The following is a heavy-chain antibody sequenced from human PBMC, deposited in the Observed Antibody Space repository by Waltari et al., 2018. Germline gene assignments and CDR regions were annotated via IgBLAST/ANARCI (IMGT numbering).Heavy chain of an antibody. V-gene: IGHV3-49*05. Sequence: EVQLVESGGGLVTPGRSLRLSCAASGFTFGDYAMSWFRLAPGKGLDWVSFIRTSAYGGTTEYAASVRGRFTISRDDSNSIAYLQMNSLKTEDTAIYYCTRRRAVNWFDPWGQGTLVTVSS. CDR3: TRRRAVNWFDP. CDR1: GFTFGDYA. J-gene: IGHJ5*02. CDR2: IRTSAYGGTT.